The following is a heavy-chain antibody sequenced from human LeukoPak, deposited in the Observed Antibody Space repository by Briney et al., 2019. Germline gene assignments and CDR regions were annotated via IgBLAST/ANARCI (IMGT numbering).Heavy chain of an antibody. J-gene: IGHJ4*02. D-gene: IGHD6-19*01. CDR1: GFTFSSYA. CDR3: ANSRSGWEYYFDY. Sequence: PGGSLRLSCAASGFTFSSYAMSWVRQAPGKGLEWVSAISGSGGSTYYADSVKGRFTISRDNSKNTLYLQMNSLRAEDTAVYYCANSRSGWEYYFDYWGQGTLVTVSS. V-gene: IGHV3-23*01. CDR2: ISGSGGST.